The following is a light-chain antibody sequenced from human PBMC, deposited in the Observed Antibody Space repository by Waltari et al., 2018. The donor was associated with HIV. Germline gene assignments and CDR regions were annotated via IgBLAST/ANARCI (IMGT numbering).Light chain of an antibody. CDR3: CSYADKYTWV. J-gene: IGLJ3*02. CDR2: DVN. V-gene: IGLV2-11*01. Sequence: QSALTQPRSVSGSPGQSVTISCTGTSSDVGDYNYVSWYQQHPGKAPKLMIFDVNKRPSGVPDRFSGSKSGNTASLTISGLQAEYEADYYCCSYADKYTWVFGGGTKLTVL. CDR1: SSDVGDYNY.